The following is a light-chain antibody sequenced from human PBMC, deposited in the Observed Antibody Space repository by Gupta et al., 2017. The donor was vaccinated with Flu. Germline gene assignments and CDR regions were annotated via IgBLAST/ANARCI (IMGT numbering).Light chain of an antibody. J-gene: IGLJ3*02. CDR3: SSYTSNSTPWV. CDR2: EVS. V-gene: IGLV2-14*01. CDR1: SSDVGSYNY. Sequence: QSALTQPASVSGSPGQSITISCTGTSSDVGSYNYVSWYQQHPGKAPKLLIYEVSNRPSGVSNRFSGSKSGNMASLTISGLQAEDEGDYYCSSYTSNSTPWVFGGGTQLTVL.